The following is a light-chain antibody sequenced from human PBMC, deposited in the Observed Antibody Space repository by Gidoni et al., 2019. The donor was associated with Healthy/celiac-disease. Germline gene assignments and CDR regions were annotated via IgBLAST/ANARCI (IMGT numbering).Light chain of an antibody. V-gene: IGLV3-1*01. CDR2: HDS. CDR1: KLGDKY. CDR3: QAWDSSTVV. Sequence: DERTQPPSVSVAPGQTASITCSGDKLGDKYACWYQQKPGQSPVLVIYHDSKRPSGIPERFSGSNSGNTATLTISGTQAMDAADYYCQAWDSSTVVFGGGTKLTVL. J-gene: IGLJ2*01.